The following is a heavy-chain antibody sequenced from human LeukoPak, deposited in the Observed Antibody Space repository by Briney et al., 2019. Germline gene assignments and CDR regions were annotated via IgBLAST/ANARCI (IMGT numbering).Heavy chain of an antibody. D-gene: IGHD4-23*01. CDR1: GGSISSYY. CDR2: IHKSGSS. CDR3: ARDFNYGGTFDY. Sequence: SSETLSLTCTVSGGSISSYYWSWIRQSPGKGLEWIAYIHKSGSSNYNPSLKSRVTISLDTSKNQFSLKLSSVTAADTAVYYCARDFNYGGTFDYWGQGTLVTVSS. V-gene: IGHV4-59*12. J-gene: IGHJ4*02.